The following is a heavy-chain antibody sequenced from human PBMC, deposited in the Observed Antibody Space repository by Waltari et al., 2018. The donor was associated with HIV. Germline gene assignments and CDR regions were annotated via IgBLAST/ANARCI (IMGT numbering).Heavy chain of an antibody. Sequence: EVQLVESGGGLVQPGRSLRLSCATSGFHFDEYAMHWVRKAPEKGLEWGSVVNWNSANIGYADSVKGRFTISRDNAKNSLYLQMNSLRPEDTALYYCAKATSSITIFGIVIGYFDYWGQGTLVTVSS. D-gene: IGHD3-3*01. CDR2: VNWNSANI. CDR1: GFHFDEYA. V-gene: IGHV3-9*01. CDR3: AKATSSITIFGIVIGYFDY. J-gene: IGHJ4*02.